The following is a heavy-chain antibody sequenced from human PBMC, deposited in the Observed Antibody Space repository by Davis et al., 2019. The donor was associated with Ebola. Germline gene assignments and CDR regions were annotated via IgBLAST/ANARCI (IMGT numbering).Heavy chain of an antibody. Sequence: PSETLSLTCTVSGGSISSGGYYWNWIRQHPGKGLGWIGYIYYSGSTYYNPSLKSRVTISVDTSKNQFSLKLSSVTAADTAVYYCARWNYGSGYNAFDIRGQGTMVTVSS. V-gene: IGHV4-31*03. J-gene: IGHJ3*02. D-gene: IGHD3-10*01. CDR1: GGSISSGGYY. CDR2: IYYSGST. CDR3: ARWNYGSGYNAFDI.